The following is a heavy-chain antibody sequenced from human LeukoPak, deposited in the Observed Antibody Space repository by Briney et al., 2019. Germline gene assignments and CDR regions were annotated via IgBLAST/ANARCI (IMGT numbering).Heavy chain of an antibody. CDR3: ARGSGGAFDI. D-gene: IGHD2-15*01. Sequence: PRGSLRLSCEASGFTFSSYWMSWVRQAPGKGPEWRANIKQDGSEKYYVDYVKGRFTISRDKANNSLYLQMNSLRAEDTAVYYCARGSGGAFDIWGEGTMVTVSS. CDR1: GFTFSSYW. J-gene: IGHJ3*02. CDR2: IKQDGSEK. V-gene: IGHV3-7*05.